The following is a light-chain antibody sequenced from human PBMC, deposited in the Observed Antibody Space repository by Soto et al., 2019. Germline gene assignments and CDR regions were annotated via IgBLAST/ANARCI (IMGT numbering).Light chain of an antibody. CDR3: QQYNNWPPLT. CDR1: QSVGSK. V-gene: IGKV3-15*01. CDR2: DAS. Sequence: ETVMTQSPATLSVSPGGRATLSCGASQSVGSKLAWYQKKPGQAPRLLIYDASTRATGISARFSGSGSGTEFTLTISSLQSEDFAVYYCQQYNNWPPLTFGGGTKVEIK. J-gene: IGKJ4*01.